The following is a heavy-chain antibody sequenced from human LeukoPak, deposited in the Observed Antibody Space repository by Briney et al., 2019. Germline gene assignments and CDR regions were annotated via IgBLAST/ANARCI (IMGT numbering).Heavy chain of an antibody. D-gene: IGHD5-12*01. J-gene: IGHJ6*02. Sequence: PSETLSLTCTVSGGSANSYYGSWIRQPPGKGREWVGYIYSGGYTKYNPSLKNRVTISIAASENQLSLKLNSVTAADAAVYYCARQKEWLRFPADFGMDVWGQGTTVTVSS. CDR1: GGSANSYY. CDR2: IYSGGYT. CDR3: ARQKEWLRFPADFGMDV. V-gene: IGHV4-59*08.